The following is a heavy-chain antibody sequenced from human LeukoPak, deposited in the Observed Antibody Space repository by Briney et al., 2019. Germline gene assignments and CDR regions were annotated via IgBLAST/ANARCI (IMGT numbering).Heavy chain of an antibody. V-gene: IGHV3-11*04. J-gene: IGHJ6*04. CDR1: GSTFSDYY. Sequence: GGSLRLSCAASGSTFSDYYMNWIRQAPGKGLEWISYISSSGSNIYYADSVKGRFTISRDNAKNSLYLQMNSLRAEDTAVYYCAELGITMIGGVWGKGTTVTISS. CDR2: ISSSGSNI. CDR3: AELGITMIGGV. D-gene: IGHD3-10*02.